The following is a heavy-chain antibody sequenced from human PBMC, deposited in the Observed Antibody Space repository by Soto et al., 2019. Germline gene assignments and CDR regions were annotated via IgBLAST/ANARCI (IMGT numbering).Heavy chain of an antibody. CDR3: ARVLGEAGDYGMDV. D-gene: IGHD3-16*01. CDR2: INPSGGST. V-gene: IGHV1-46*01. CDR1: GYTFTSYY. Sequence: QVQLVQSGAEVKKPGASVKVSCKASGYTFTSYYMHWVRQAPGQGLEWMGIINPSGGSTSYAQKFRGRGTMTRDTSTSTVYMERGSPRSEDTAVYYCARVLGEAGDYGMDVWGQGDTVTVSS. J-gene: IGHJ6*02.